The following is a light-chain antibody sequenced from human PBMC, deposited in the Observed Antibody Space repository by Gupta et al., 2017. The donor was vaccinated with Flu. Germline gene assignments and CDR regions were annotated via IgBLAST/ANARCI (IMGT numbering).Light chain of an antibody. CDR1: QCVSSY. Sequence: EIVMTQSPATLSVSPGERATLSCRASQCVSSYLAWYQQKPGQAPKLLIYGASTRATGIPARFSGSGSGTEFTLTISSLQSEDFAVYYCQQDNSWPPAFGAGTKVDIK. CDR2: GAS. V-gene: IGKV3-15*01. CDR3: QQDNSWPPA. J-gene: IGKJ4*01.